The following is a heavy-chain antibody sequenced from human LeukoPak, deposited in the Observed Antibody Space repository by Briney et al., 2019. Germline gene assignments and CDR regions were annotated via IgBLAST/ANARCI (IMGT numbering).Heavy chain of an antibody. CDR2: IYSGGST. Sequence: PGGSLRLSCAASGFTFSDYYMSWIRQAPGKGLEWVSVIYSGGSTYEADSVKGRFTISRDNSKNTLYLQMDSLRSDDTAVYYCARGTTVTPTSSSDAFDIWGQGTMVTVSS. CDR1: GFTFSDYY. D-gene: IGHD4-17*01. V-gene: IGHV3-53*05. CDR3: ARGTTVTPTSSSDAFDI. J-gene: IGHJ3*02.